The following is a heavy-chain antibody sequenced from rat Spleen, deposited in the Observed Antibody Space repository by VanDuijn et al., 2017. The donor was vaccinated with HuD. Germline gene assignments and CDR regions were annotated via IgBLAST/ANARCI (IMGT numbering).Heavy chain of an antibody. CDR1: GFTFSDYN. Sequence: EVQLVESGGGLVQPGRSLKLSCAASGFTFSDYNMAWVRQAPKKGLEWAATISYDGSSTYYRDSVKGRFTISRDNAKSTLYLQMDSLRSEDTATYYCARPRLMYSTDYWYFDFWGPGTMVTVSS. V-gene: IGHV5-7*01. CDR3: ARPRLMYSTDYWYFDF. CDR2: ISYDGSST. D-gene: IGHD1-6*01. J-gene: IGHJ1*01.